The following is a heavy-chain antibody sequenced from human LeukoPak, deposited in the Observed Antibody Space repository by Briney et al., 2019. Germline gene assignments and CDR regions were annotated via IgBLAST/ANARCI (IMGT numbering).Heavy chain of an antibody. CDR1: GGSIGNSRYY. Sequence: SETLSLTCTVSGGSIGNSRYYWSWIRQPPGKGLEWIGEINHSGSTNYNPSLKSRVTISVDTSKNQFSLKLSSVTAADTAVYYCARATDVWGQGTTVTVSS. J-gene: IGHJ6*02. CDR3: ARATDV. V-gene: IGHV4-34*01. CDR2: INHSGST.